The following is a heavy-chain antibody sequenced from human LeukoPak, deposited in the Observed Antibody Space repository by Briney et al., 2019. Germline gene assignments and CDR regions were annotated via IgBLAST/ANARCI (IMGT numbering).Heavy chain of an antibody. J-gene: IGHJ4*02. CDR3: ARVRSGYSHENYFDY. CDR1: GFTFSNYE. V-gene: IGHV3-48*03. D-gene: IGHD5-18*01. CDR2: ISGSGSTI. Sequence: GGSLRLSCAASGFTFSNYEMNWVRQAPGKGLEWVSYISGSGSTIYYADSVKGRFTIFRDNAKDSLYLQMNSLRAEDTAVYHCARVRSGYSHENYFDYWGQGTLVTVSS.